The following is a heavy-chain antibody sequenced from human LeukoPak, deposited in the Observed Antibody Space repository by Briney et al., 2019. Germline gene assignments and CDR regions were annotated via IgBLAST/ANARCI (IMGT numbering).Heavy chain of an antibody. Sequence: GGSLRLSCAASGFTFSRYDMQWVRQAPGKGLEWVSGISRSGPTYYTDSVKGRITISRDNSKNTLYLQMNILRAEDTAVYYCEQGGYFTFEMWGQGTMVTVSS. V-gene: IGHV3-23*01. CDR2: ISRSGPT. D-gene: IGHD2-2*03. CDR1: GFTFSRYD. J-gene: IGHJ3*02. CDR3: EQGGYFTFEM.